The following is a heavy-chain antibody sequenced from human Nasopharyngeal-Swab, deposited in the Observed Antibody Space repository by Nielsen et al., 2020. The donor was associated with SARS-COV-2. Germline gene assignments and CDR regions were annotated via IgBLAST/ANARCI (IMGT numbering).Heavy chain of an antibody. CDR1: GFIFSDYP. V-gene: IGHV3-48*02. J-gene: IGHJ3*02. Sequence: GGSLRLSCVASGFIFSDYPINWVRQAPGKGLEWVSHIRGEGESIRYADSVKGRFTISRDNARQSEYLEMNSLRDEDTAVYYCARDYQYTFDIWGQGTMVTVSS. CDR2: IRGEGESI. CDR3: ARDYQYTFDI. D-gene: IGHD6-6*01.